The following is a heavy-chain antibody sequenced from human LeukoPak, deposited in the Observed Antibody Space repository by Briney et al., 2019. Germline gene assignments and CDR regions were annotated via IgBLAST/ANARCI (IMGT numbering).Heavy chain of an antibody. J-gene: IGHJ5*02. Sequence: PGGSLRLSYAASGFPFSSSAMSWVRPAPGQGLEWVSSISARGISTYYADSLKGRFPLSRDNSKNTLYLQINSLRGHHKGPYFFAKSFDLSNGHSPILAPLDPWGQGTVVSVSS. CDR1: GFPFSSSA. CDR2: ISARGIST. CDR3: AKSFDLSNGHSPILAPLDP. V-gene: IGHV3-23*01. D-gene: IGHD3-3*01.